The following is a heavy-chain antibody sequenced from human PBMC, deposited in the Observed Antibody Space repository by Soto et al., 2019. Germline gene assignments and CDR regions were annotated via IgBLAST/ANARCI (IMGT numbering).Heavy chain of an antibody. D-gene: IGHD3-3*01. J-gene: IGHJ6*04. CDR1: GFTFSTYS. V-gene: IGHV3-48*01. Sequence: GGSLRLSCAASGFTFSTYSMNWVRQAPGKGLEWVSYISSSSSTIFYTDYVKGRFTVSRDNAKNSLYLQMNSLRAEDTAVYYCAKDLSVFRFLDWLPIGPHYYYAIDVWGKGTTVTVSS. CDR3: AKDLSVFRFLDWLPIGPHYYYAIDV. CDR2: ISSSSSTI.